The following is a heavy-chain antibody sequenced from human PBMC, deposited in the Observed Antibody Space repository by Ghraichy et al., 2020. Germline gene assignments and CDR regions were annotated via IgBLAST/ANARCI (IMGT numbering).Heavy chain of an antibody. CDR1: GLTFGSYS. CDR2: ITISSRFI. Sequence: GGSLRLSCVGSGLTFGSYSMNWVRQSPGKRLEWVSYITISSRFISYADSVKGRFTLSGDNAQNSLSLQMSSLTDEDTAVYYCARGSKVVRFYYYDGMDVWGQGTTVTVSS. D-gene: IGHD4-23*01. CDR3: ARGSKVVRFYYYDGMDV. J-gene: IGHJ6*02. V-gene: IGHV3-48*02.